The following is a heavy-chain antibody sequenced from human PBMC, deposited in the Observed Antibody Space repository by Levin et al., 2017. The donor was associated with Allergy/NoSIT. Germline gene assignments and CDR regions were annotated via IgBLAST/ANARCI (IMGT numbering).Heavy chain of an antibody. V-gene: IGHV5-51*01. CDR2: IYPGDSDT. D-gene: IGHD5-12*01. Sequence: TGESLKISCKGSGYSFTSYWIGWVRQMPGKGLEWMGIIYPGDSDTRYSPSFQGQVTISADKSISTAYLQWSSLKASDTAMYYCARLGFPIVATITGAWDYWGQGTLVTVSS. J-gene: IGHJ4*02. CDR3: ARLGFPIVATITGAWDY. CDR1: GYSFTSYW.